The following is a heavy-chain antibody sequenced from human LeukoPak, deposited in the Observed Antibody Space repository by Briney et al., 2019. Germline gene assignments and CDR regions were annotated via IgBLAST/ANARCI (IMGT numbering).Heavy chain of an antibody. V-gene: IGHV3-7*01. CDR3: ARDGYTTSSVFRD. CDR2: IKQDGSEK. J-gene: IGHJ4*02. CDR1: GYTFSNHW. Sequence: PGGSLRLSCAASGYTFSNHWMSWVRQAPGKGVEWVANIKQDGSEKNYADSVRGRFTISRDNAKNSLYLQMNSLRAEDTAVYYCARDGYTTSSVFRDWGQGTLATVSS. D-gene: IGHD6-6*01.